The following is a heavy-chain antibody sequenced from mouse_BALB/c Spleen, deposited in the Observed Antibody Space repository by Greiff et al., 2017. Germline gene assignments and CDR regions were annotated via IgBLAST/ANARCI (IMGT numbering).Heavy chain of an antibody. CDR1: GFSLTSYG. V-gene: IGHV2-4-1*01. CDR2: IWSGGST. Sequence: QVQLQQSGPGLVQPSQSLSITCTVSGFSLTSYGVHWVRQSPGKGLEWLGVIWSGGSTDYNAAFISRLSISKDNSKSQVFFKMNSLQADDTAIYYCASYYGYDEGLAYWGQGTLVTVSA. D-gene: IGHD2-2*01. CDR3: ASYYGYDEGLAY. J-gene: IGHJ3*01.